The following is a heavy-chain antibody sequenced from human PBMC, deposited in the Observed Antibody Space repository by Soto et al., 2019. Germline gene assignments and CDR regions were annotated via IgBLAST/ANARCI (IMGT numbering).Heavy chain of an antibody. CDR1: GFSLSTSGVG. CDR2: IYWDDDK. CDR3: SHSITSFGVARIDGYYFDY. J-gene: IGHJ4*02. V-gene: IGHV2-5*02. Sequence: QITLKESGPTLVKPTQTLTLTCTFSGFSLSTSGVGVGWIRQPPGKALEWLALIYWDDDKRYSPSLKSRLTITKDTSKNQLVLTMTNMDPVDTATYYCSHSITSFGVARIDGYYFDYWGQGTLVTVSS. D-gene: IGHD3-3*01.